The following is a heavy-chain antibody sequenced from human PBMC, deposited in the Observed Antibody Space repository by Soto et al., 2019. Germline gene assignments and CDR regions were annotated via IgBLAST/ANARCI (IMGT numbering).Heavy chain of an antibody. CDR1: TYSISSGFF. CDR3: ARYSNSLDA. D-gene: IGHD1-26*01. V-gene: IGHV4-38-2*01. CDR2: IYHTGDT. J-gene: IGHJ5*02. Sequence: SETLSLTCAVSTYSISSGFFWGWIRQPPGKGLEWIGSIYHTGDTYYNPSLKSRVTISVNTSNNQFSLKLSSLTAADTDVYFCARYSNSLDAWGPGTLVTVSS.